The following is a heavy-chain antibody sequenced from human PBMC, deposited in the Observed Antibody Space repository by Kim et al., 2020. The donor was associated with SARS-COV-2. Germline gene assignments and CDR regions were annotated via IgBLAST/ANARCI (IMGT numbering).Heavy chain of an antibody. J-gene: IGHJ4*02. D-gene: IGHD6-13*01. Sequence: GGSLRLSCVASGFTFSDFAMNWVRQAPGKGLDWASGISGSSGNTYYADSVKGRFTISRDNSKNTLFLQMSSLRAEDTAIYYCAKDQPTYSNFDSWGPGTLVTGSS. CDR2: ISGSSGNT. V-gene: IGHV3-23*01. CDR1: GFTFSDFA. CDR3: AKDQPTYSNFDS.